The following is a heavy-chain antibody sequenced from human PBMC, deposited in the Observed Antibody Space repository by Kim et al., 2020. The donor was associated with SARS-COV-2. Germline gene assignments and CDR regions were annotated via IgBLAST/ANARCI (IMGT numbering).Heavy chain of an antibody. CDR1: GGSFSGYY. CDR2: INHSGST. CDR3: ARDGSGFGY. D-gene: IGHD6-19*01. Sequence: SETLSLTCAVYGGSFSGYYWSWIRQPPGKGLEWIGEINHSGSTNYNPSLKSRVTISVDTSKNQFSLKLSSVTAADTAVYYCARDGSGFGYWGQGTLVTVSS. V-gene: IGHV4-34*01. J-gene: IGHJ4*02.